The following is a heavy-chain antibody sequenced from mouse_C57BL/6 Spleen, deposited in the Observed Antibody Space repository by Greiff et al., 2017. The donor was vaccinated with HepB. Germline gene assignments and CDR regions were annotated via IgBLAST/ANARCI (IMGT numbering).Heavy chain of an antibody. CDR3: ARKPVSVVATDYAMDY. CDR2: IDPSDSYT. J-gene: IGHJ4*01. D-gene: IGHD1-1*01. V-gene: IGHV1-50*01. CDR1: GYTFTSYW. Sequence: QVQLKESGAELVKPGASVKLSCKASGYTFTSYWMQWVKQRPGQGLEWIGEIDPSDSYTNYNQKFKGKATLTVDTSSSTAYMQLSSLTSEDSAVYYCARKPVSVVATDYAMDYWGQGTSVTVSS.